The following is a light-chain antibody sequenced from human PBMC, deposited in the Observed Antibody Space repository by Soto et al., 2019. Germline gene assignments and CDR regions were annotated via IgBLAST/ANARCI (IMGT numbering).Light chain of an antibody. J-gene: IGKJ4*01. CDR3: QQYYGNPT. Sequence: DIVMTQSPDSLAVSLGERATINCKSSQSVLYTSNSKNNLAWYQHKPGQPPKLLIYWASTRASGVPERFSGSGSGTDFTLTISSLQADDVAVYVCQQYYGNPTFGGGTKVEIK. CDR2: WAS. V-gene: IGKV4-1*01. CDR1: QSVLYTSNSKNN.